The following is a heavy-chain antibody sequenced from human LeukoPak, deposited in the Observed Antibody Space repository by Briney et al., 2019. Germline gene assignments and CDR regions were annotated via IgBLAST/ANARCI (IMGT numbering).Heavy chain of an antibody. CDR1: EYSFTSYW. CDR2: IQPGNPEI. J-gene: IGHJ4*02. D-gene: IGHD6-13*01. Sequence: GESLKISCKASEYSFTSYWIGWVRQMPGKGLEWVGNIQPGNPEIRYSPSFQGQVTLSADKSISTAYLQWSSLKASDTAVYYCAKPLLGQLVPFDYWGQGTLVTVSS. V-gene: IGHV5-51*01. CDR3: AKPLLGQLVPFDY.